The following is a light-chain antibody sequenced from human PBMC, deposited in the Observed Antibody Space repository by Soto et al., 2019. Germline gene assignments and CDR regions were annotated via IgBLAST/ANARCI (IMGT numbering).Light chain of an antibody. CDR1: QSVSSY. J-gene: IGKJ5*01. CDR3: QQRSNWPIT. Sequence: EIVLTQSPATLSLSPGERATLSCRASQSVSSYLAWYQQKPGQAPRLLIYDASNRATGIPARFSGSGSGTDFTLTSSSLEPVDFAVYYCQQRSNWPITFGQGTRLEIK. V-gene: IGKV3-11*01. CDR2: DAS.